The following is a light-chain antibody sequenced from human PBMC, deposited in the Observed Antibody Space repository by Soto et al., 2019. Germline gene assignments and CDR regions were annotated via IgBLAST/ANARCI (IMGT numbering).Light chain of an antibody. V-gene: IGKV3-11*01. CDR2: AAS. Sequence: PGARATLSCRASQSVSTYLAWYQQKPGQAPRLLIYAASNRATGVPARFSGSGSGTDFTLTISSLEPEDFALYYCQHRFNWPVTFGQGTRLDIK. J-gene: IGKJ5*01. CDR3: QHRFNWPVT. CDR1: QSVSTY.